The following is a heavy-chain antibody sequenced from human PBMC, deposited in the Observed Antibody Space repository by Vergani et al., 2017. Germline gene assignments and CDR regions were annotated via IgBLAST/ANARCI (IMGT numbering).Heavy chain of an antibody. Sequence: QVQLVESGGGVVQPGRSLRLSCAASGVTFSRYGMHWVRQAPGKGLEWVALIWYDGTNKYSADSVKGRFTISRDNSKNTLYLQMTILRAEDSAVYYCAGDGHCSGDSCQNDYWGKGTLVTVSS. CDR1: GVTFSRYG. CDR2: IWYDGTNK. D-gene: IGHD2-15*01. CDR3: AGDGHCSGDSCQNDY. J-gene: IGHJ4*02. V-gene: IGHV3-33*01.